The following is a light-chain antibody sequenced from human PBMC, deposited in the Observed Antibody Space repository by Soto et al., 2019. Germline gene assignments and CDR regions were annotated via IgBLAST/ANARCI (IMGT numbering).Light chain of an antibody. CDR1: QSVSSD. CDR2: GAF. V-gene: IGKV3-15*01. Sequence: EIVMTQSPASLSMFPGERATLSCRASQSVSSDLGWYQQKPGQAPRLLIHGAFIRAAGVPARFSGSGSGTEFTLTISSLQSEDSAVYYCQQYNNWPRAFGQGTKVDNK. CDR3: QQYNNWPRA. J-gene: IGKJ1*01.